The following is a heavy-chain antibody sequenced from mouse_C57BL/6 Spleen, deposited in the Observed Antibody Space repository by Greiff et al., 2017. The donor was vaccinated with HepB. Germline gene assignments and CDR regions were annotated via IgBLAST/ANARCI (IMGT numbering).Heavy chain of an antibody. CDR1: GYSITSGYY. CDR2: ISYDGSN. Sequence: DVQLQESGPGLVKPSQSLSLTCSVTGYSITSGYYWNWIRQFPGNKLEWMGYISYDGSNNYNPSLKNRISITRDTSKNQFFLKLNSVTTEDTATYYCAREEYYGSSFAWFAYWGQGTLVTVSA. CDR3: AREEYYGSSFAWFAY. D-gene: IGHD1-1*01. J-gene: IGHJ3*01. V-gene: IGHV3-6*01.